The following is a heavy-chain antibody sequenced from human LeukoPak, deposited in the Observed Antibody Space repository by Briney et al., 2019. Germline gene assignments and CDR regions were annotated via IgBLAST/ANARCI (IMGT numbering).Heavy chain of an antibody. CDR3: AREIMITSY. J-gene: IGHJ4*02. CDR2: INPNSGGT. V-gene: IGHV1-2*06. Sequence: WASVKVSCKSSGYTFTGYHMRWVRQAPGQGLEWMGRINPNSGGTNYAQKFQGRVTMTRDTSISTAYMELSRLRSDDTAVYYCAREIMITSYWGQGTLVTVSS. D-gene: IGHD3-16*01. CDR1: GYTFTGYH.